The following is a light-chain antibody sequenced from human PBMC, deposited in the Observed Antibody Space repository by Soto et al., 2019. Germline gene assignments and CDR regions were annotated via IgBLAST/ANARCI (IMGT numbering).Light chain of an antibody. CDR2: GAS. Sequence: IVLTPSPGTLSLSPGETATLSCRASQSFNSIYLAWYQQKPGQAPRLLIYGASSRATGIPDRFSGSGSGTDFTLTISRLEPEDFAVYYCHQYDSWTFGQGTKVDIK. CDR1: QSFNSIY. V-gene: IGKV3-20*01. J-gene: IGKJ1*01. CDR3: HQYDSWT.